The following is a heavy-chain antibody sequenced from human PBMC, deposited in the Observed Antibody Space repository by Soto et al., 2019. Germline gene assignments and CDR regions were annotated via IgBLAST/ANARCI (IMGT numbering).Heavy chain of an antibody. CDR3: AKAAGRFGELFWFDP. D-gene: IGHD3-10*01. V-gene: IGHV1-46*01. Sequence: QVQLVQSGAEVKKSGASVKVSCKASGYTFTSYNIHWVRQATGQGLEWVGMINPRGFFTTYAQKFRCRVTMTGDTSTSVVDMDLKNLRSEYTAVYYCAKAAGRFGELFWFDPWGQGTLVSVST. J-gene: IGHJ5*02. CDR1: GYTFTSYN. CDR2: INPRGFFT.